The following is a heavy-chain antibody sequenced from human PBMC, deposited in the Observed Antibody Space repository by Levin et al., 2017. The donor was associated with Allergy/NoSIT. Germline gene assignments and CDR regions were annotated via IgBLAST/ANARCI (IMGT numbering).Heavy chain of an antibody. D-gene: IGHD3-16*02. CDR1: GFTFITYT. J-gene: IGHJ3*02. CDR3: ARPQFYDYIWGSYRHDAFDI. CDR2: ISSSSTYI. Sequence: GGSLRLSCAASGFTFITYTMNWVRQAPGKGLEWVSSISSSSTYIYYADSVKGRFTISRDNAKNSLYLQMNSLRAEDTAVYYCARPQFYDYIWGSYRHDAFDIWGHGTMVTVSS. V-gene: IGHV3-21*01.